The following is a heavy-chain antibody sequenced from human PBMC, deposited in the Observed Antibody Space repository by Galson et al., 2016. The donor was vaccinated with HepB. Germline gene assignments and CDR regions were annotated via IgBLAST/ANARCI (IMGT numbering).Heavy chain of an antibody. J-gene: IGHJ4*02. CDR2: TVHNRTLT. V-gene: IGHV3-11*01. CDR3: ATTRLLDN. Sequence: LRLSSPSPGFTFRDNYMNWVRKPHREGLEYTAYTVHNRTLTYYADSVKGRFTISRDNAKSSLYLQLRGLRPNDTAFYYCATTRLLDNWGQGILVTVSS. CDR1: GFTFRDNY.